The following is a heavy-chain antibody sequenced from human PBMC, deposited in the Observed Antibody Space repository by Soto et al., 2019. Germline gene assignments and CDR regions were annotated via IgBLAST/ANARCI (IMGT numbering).Heavy chain of an antibody. V-gene: IGHV1-8*01. CDR1: GYTFTSYD. J-gene: IGHJ4*02. CDR2: MNPSSANT. D-gene: IGHD2-2*01. CDR3: ARGPDKTPYCSHTSCYPFDY. Sequence: ASVKVSCKASGYTFTSYDINWVRQATGQGLEWMGWMNPSSANTGYAQKFQGRVTMIRDTSTSTAYMEVSSLTSEDTAVYYCARGPDKTPYCSHTSCYPFDYWGQGTLVTVSS.